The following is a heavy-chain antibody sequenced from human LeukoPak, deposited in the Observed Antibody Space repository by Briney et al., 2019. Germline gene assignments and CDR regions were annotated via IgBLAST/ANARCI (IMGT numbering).Heavy chain of an antibody. CDR1: GYTFTSYG. CDR2: ISAYNGNT. D-gene: IGHD5-12*01. Sequence: ASVKVSCKASGYTFTSYGISWVRQAPGQGLEWMGWISAYNGNTNYAQKLQGRVTMTTDTSTDTAYMELSSLRSEDTAVYYCATGGYDLAFDYWGREPWSPSPQ. V-gene: IGHV1-18*01. J-gene: IGHJ4*02. CDR3: ATGGYDLAFDY.